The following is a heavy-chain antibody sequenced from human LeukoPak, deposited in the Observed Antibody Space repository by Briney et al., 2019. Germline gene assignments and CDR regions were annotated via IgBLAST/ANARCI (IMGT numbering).Heavy chain of an antibody. CDR2: VSDSSDV. CDR1: GFTFSTY. V-gene: IGHV3-69-1*01. Sequence: GGSLRLSCAASGFTFSTYMNWVRQAPGKGLEWVSTVSDSSDVHYSDSVKGRFTISRDNARNSLYLQMNSLRDEDTAVYYCAGDGLHTAHFDYWGQGTLVTVSS. J-gene: IGHJ4*02. CDR3: AGDGLHTAHFDY. D-gene: IGHD5-18*01.